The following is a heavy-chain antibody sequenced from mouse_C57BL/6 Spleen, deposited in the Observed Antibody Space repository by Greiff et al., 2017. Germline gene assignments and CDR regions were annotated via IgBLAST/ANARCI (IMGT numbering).Heavy chain of an antibody. CDR2: IDPSDSYT. D-gene: IGHD4-1*02. Sequence: QVQLKQPGAELVKPGASVKLSCQASGYTFTSYWMQWVKQRPGQGLEWIGKIDPSDSYTNYNQKFKGKATLALDTSSSTADMQLSSLTSEDSAVYYCAQLGCFDYGGQGTTLTVSS. CDR1: GYTFTSYW. J-gene: IGHJ2*01. V-gene: IGHV1-50*01. CDR3: AQLGCFDY.